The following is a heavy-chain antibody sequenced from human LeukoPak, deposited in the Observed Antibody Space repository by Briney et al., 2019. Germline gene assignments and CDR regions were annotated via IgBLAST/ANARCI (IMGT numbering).Heavy chain of an antibody. CDR1: GYSFTTYW. V-gene: IGHV5-51*01. CDR2: IYPGDSDT. Sequence: GESLKIFLMASGYSFTTYWIGWVRQMPGKGLEWMGIIYPGDSDTRYSPSFQGQVTISADKSISTAYLQWSSLKASDTAKYYCAASIGTAAGTLDYWGQGTLVTVSS. CDR3: AASIGTAAGTLDY. J-gene: IGHJ4*02. D-gene: IGHD6-13*01.